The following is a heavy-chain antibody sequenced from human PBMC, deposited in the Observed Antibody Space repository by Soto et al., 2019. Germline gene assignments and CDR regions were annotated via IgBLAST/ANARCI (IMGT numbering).Heavy chain of an antibody. J-gene: IGHJ4*02. CDR3: ARLLGSGSYKDY. CDR2: INPNSGGT. Sequence: ASVKVSCKASGYTFTGYYMHWVRQAPGQGLEWMGWINPNSGGTNYAQKFQGRVTMTRDTSIGTAYMELSRLRSDDTAVYYCARLLGSGSYKDYWGQGTLVTVSS. D-gene: IGHD3-10*02. V-gene: IGHV1-2*02. CDR1: GYTFTGYY.